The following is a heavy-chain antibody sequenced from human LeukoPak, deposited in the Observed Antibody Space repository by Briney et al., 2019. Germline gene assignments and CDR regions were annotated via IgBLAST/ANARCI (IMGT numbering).Heavy chain of an antibody. V-gene: IGHV1-2*06. J-gene: IGHJ1*01. CDR2: INPNSGGT. Sequence: GASVRVSYKASGYTFTVYYMHWVRQAPGQGLEWMGRINPNSGGTNYAQKFQGRVTMTRDTSISTAYMELSRLRSDDTAVYYCARGYRTVGAIEYFQHWGQGTLVTVSS. CDR1: GYTFTVYY. CDR3: ARGYRTVGAIEYFQH. D-gene: IGHD1-26*01.